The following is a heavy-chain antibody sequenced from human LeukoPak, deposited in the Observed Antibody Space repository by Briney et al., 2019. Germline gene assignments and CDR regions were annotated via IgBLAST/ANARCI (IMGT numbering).Heavy chain of an antibody. CDR2: IRSSIYGGTP. V-gene: IGHV3-49*03. D-gene: IGHD1-1*01. CDR3: SREWGNGNDLRPDY. J-gene: IGHJ4*02. Sequence: GGSLRLSCTSSGFTFRDFALSWFRQAPGKGLEWIGFIRSSIYGGTPKSAASVKGRFIFSRDDSKSVAYLRMNSLKTEDTAVYYCSREWGNGNDLRPDYRGQGTLVTVSS. CDR1: GFTFRDFA.